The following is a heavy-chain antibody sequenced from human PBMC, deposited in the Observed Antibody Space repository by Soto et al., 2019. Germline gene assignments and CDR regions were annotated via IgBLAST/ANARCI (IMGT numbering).Heavy chain of an antibody. V-gene: IGHV4-30-2*01. CDR1: GGSIDSGAFS. J-gene: IGHJ4*02. Sequence: QLQLQESGSRLVKPSETLSLTCAVSGGSIDSGAFSLSWIRQPPGKGLEWIGYVTHSGIAYSIPSLNGRLTLSVDSSQTQFSLNLTSVTAADSAFYYCARIHWAQSSLDYWGRGILDTVSS. D-gene: IGHD6-19*01. CDR2: VTHSGIA. CDR3: ARIHWAQSSLDY.